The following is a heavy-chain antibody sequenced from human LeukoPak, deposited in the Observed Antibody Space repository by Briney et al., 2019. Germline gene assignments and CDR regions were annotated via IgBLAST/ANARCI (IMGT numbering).Heavy chain of an antibody. J-gene: IGHJ4*02. V-gene: IGHV1-2*02. Sequence: ASVTVSCKASGYTFTGYYMHWVRQAPAQGLEWMGWINPNSGGTNYAHKFQGRVTMTRDTSISTAYMELSRLRSDDTAVYYCARAPYDFWSGYYTEGIDYWGQGTLVTVSS. CDR3: ARAPYDFWSGYYTEGIDY. CDR2: INPNSGGT. D-gene: IGHD3-3*01. CDR1: GYTFTGYY.